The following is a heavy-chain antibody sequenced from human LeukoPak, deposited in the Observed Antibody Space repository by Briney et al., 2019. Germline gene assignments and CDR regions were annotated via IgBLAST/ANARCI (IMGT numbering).Heavy chain of an antibody. CDR2: INPSGGST. J-gene: IGHJ6*02. CDR3: AREGSTMNVDYYYYGMDV. D-gene: IGHD3-10*01. Sequence: ASVKVSCKASGYTFTSYYMHWVRQAPGQGLEWMGIINPSGGSTSYAQKFQGGVTMTRDTSTSTVYMELSSLRSEDTAVYYCAREGSTMNVDYYYYGMDVWGQGTTVTVSS. V-gene: IGHV1-46*01. CDR1: GYTFTSYY.